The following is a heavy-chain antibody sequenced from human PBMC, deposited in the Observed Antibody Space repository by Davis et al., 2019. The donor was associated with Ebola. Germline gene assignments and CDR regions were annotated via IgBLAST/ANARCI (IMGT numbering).Heavy chain of an antibody. V-gene: IGHV3-21*01. CDR3: VRDPALVVTGGGWFFGL. J-gene: IGHJ2*01. Sequence: VILGGSLRLSCAASGFTFSSNSMNWVRPAPGKGLEWVSFISSSSNYIYYADSVKGRFTVSRDNAKNSLYLQMNSLRAEDTAVYYCVRDPALVVTGGGWFFGLWGRGTLVTVSS. CDR2: ISSSSNYI. CDR1: GFTFSSNS. D-gene: IGHD2-21*02.